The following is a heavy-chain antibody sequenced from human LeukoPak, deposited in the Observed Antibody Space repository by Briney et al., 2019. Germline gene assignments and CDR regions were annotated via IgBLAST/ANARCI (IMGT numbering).Heavy chain of an antibody. D-gene: IGHD3-10*01. CDR1: GGSISSYY. V-gene: IGHV4-59*01. J-gene: IGHJ5*02. Sequence: SETLSLTCTVSGGSISSYYWSWIRQPPGKGLEWIGYIYYSGSTNYNPSLKSRVTISVDTSKNQFSLKLSSVTAADTAVYYCARGPGLPYGSGSIDDPWGQGTLVTVSS. CDR3: ARGPGLPYGSGSIDDP. CDR2: IYYSGST.